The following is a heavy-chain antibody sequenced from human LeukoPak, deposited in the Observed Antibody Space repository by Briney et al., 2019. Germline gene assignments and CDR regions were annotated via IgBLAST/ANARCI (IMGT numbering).Heavy chain of an antibody. D-gene: IGHD1-7*01. CDR2: IKQDGSNA. J-gene: IGHJ3*02. CDR1: RFTFSNYW. Sequence: PGGSLRLSCVASRFTFSNYWMHWVRQAPGRGPEWVANIKQDGSNAYYVDSVKGRFTISRDNAKNSVYLQMNSLRAEDTAVYYCARGVRGGTQYDAFDIWGQGTMVTVHS. V-gene: IGHV3-7*01. CDR3: ARGVRGGTQYDAFDI.